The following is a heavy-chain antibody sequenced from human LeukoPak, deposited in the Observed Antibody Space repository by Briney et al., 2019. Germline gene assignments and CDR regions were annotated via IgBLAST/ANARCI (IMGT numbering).Heavy chain of an antibody. CDR3: ARHIVRSRYFLRFVP. J-gene: IGHJ5*02. CDR2: IHYSGST. CDR1: GGSISSISYY. D-gene: IGHD3-3*01. Sequence: SETLSLTCTVAGGSISSISYYWGWIRQPPGKGLEWIGSIHYSGSTYYNPSLKSRVTISVDTSKNHFSLKLNSVTAADAAVYYYARHIVRSRYFLRFVPWGQGPLVTVSS. V-gene: IGHV4-39*01.